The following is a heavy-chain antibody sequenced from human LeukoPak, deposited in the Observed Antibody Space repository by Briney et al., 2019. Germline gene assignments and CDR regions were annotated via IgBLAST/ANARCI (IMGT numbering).Heavy chain of an antibody. CDR2: ISSNGGST. CDR1: GFTFSSYA. J-gene: IGHJ4*02. V-gene: IGHV3-64*04. Sequence: GGSLRLSCSASGFTFSSYAMHWVRQAPGKGLEYVSAISSNGGSTYYADSVKGRFTISRDNSKNTLYLQMNSLRAEDTAVYYCAKDMGYLTTVTTKIDYWGQGTLVTVFS. D-gene: IGHD4-17*01. CDR3: AKDMGYLTTVTTKIDY.